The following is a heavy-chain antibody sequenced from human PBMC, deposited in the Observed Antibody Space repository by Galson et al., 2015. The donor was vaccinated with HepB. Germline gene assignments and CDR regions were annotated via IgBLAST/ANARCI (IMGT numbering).Heavy chain of an antibody. D-gene: IGHD4-17*01. Sequence: SLRLSCAASGFTFDDYGMSWVRQAPGKGLEWVSGINWNGGSTGYADSVKGRFTISRDNAKNSLYLQMNSLRAEDTALYYCARDPEHDYGDYWYFDLWGRGTLVTVSS. J-gene: IGHJ2*01. CDR2: INWNGGST. V-gene: IGHV3-20*04. CDR3: ARDPEHDYGDYWYFDL. CDR1: GFTFDDYG.